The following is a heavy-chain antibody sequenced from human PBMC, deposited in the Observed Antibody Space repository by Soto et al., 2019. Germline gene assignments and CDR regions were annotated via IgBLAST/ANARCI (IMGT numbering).Heavy chain of an antibody. CDR2: ISGGGDST. J-gene: IGHJ4*02. CDR1: GFTFSSYA. V-gene: IGHV3-23*01. Sequence: SLRLSCAASGFTFSSYAMSWVRQAPGKGLEWVSAISGGGDSTYYADSVKGRFTISRDNSKNTLYLQMNSLRAEDTAVYYCAKPASYYYDSSGYYYFAYWGQGTLVTVSS. CDR3: AKPASYYYDSSGYYYFAY. D-gene: IGHD3-22*01.